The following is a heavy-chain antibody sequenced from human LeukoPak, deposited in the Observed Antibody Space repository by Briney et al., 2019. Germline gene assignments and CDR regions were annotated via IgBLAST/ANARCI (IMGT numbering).Heavy chain of an antibody. Sequence: GASLRLSCIVSGYTFKNNYMSWVRQAPGQGLEWVSSISPSGGSTTYAQKFQGRVTLTRDMSTSTDYLELSSLRSEDTAVYYCARDHEDPAQGWYFDLWGRGTLVTVSS. CDR2: ISPSGGST. J-gene: IGHJ2*01. CDR1: GYTFKNNY. V-gene: IGHV1-46*02. CDR3: ARDHEDPAQGWYFDL. D-gene: IGHD2-15*01.